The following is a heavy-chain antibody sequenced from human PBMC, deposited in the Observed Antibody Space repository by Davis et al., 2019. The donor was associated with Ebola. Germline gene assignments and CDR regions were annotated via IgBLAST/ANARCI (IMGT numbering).Heavy chain of an antibody. Sequence: GGSLRLSCTDSVITFSSYAMTWVRQAPGKGLEWVSAISGSGGSTYYADSVKGRFTISRDNAKNSLYLQMNSLRAEDTALYYCAKDNMGWLVPENYYYYGMDVWGKGTTVTVSS. CDR3: AKDNMGWLVPENYYYYGMDV. CDR2: ISGSGGST. CDR1: VITFSSYA. V-gene: IGHV3-23*01. J-gene: IGHJ6*04. D-gene: IGHD6-19*01.